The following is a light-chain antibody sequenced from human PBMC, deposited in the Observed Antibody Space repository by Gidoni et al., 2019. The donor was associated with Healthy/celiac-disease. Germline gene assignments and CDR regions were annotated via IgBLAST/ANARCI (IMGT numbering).Light chain of an antibody. V-gene: IGKV3-20*01. J-gene: IGKJ1*01. CDR3: QQYGSSPRT. CDR1: QSVSSSY. Sequence: EIVLTQSPGTLSLSPGERATLSCRASQSVSSSYLAGYQQKPGQAPRLLIYGASSRATGIPDRFSGIGSGTDFTLTISRLEPEDFAVYYCQQYGSSPRTFGQGTKVEIK. CDR2: GAS.